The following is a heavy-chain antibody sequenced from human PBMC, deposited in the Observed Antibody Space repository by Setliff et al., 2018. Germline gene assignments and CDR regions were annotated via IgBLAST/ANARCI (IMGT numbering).Heavy chain of an antibody. V-gene: IGHV1-18*01. CDR2: ISAYNGNT. Sequence: GASVKVSCKASGYTFTSYGISWVRQAPGQGLEWMGWISAYNGNTNYAQKLQGRVTMTTGTSTSTAYMELRSLRSDDTAVYYCARGEGGIAAAGLFDYWGQGTLVTVSS. D-gene: IGHD6-13*01. CDR1: GYTFTSYG. CDR3: ARGEGGIAAAGLFDY. J-gene: IGHJ4*02.